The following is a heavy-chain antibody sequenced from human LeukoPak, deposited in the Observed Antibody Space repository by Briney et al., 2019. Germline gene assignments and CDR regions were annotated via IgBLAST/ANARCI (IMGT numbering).Heavy chain of an antibody. D-gene: IGHD6-6*01. CDR2: IYWNDDK. Sequence: SGPTLVNPTQTRTLTCTFSGFSHSTSGVGVGWIRQPPGKALEWLALIYWNDDKRYSPSLKSRLTITKDTSKNQVVLTMTNMDPVDTATYYCAHTYSSSPYYYYYMDVWGKGTTVTVSS. J-gene: IGHJ6*03. CDR1: GFSHSTSGVG. V-gene: IGHV2-5*01. CDR3: AHTYSSSPYYYYYMDV.